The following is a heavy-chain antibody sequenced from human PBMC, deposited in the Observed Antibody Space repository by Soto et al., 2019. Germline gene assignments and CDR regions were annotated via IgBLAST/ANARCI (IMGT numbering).Heavy chain of an antibody. CDR3: ARKLQYQLPFDY. Sequence: GGSLRLSCAASGFTFGSYWMHWVRQAPGKGLEWVSYISSSGSTIYYADSVKGRFTISRDNAKNSLYLQMNSLRAEDTAVYYCARKLQYQLPFDYWGQGTLVTVSS. J-gene: IGHJ4*02. CDR2: ISSSGSTI. V-gene: IGHV3-48*04. CDR1: GFTFGSYW. D-gene: IGHD2-2*01.